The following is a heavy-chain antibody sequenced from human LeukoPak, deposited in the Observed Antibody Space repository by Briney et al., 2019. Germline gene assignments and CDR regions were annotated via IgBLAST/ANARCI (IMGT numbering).Heavy chain of an antibody. CDR2: MNPNSGNT. CDR1: GYTFTSYD. V-gene: IGHV1-8*01. D-gene: IGHD3-10*01. Sequence: GASVKVSCKASGYTFTSYDINWVRQATGQGLEWMGWMNPNSGNTGYAQKFQGRVTMTRNTSISTAYMELSSLRSEDTAVYYCARGYPKLRITMVRGVYPFDPWGQGTLVTVSS. CDR3: ARGYPKLRITMVRGVYPFDP. J-gene: IGHJ5*02.